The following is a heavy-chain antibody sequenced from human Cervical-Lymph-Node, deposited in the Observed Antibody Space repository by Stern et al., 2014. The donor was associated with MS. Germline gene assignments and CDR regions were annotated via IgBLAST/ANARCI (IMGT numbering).Heavy chain of an antibody. Sequence: VQLVESGGGFVKPGGSLRLSCTASGFTFSNYYMTWIRQAPGKGLEWVSYITSSGSSMYNADSLKGRFTISRDNSKNSLYLQMNSLRAEDTAIYYCARMITTVESDYWGQGILVTVSS. CDR2: ITSSGSSM. V-gene: IGHV3-11*01. J-gene: IGHJ4*02. D-gene: IGHD4-23*01. CDR3: ARMITTVESDY. CDR1: GFTFSNYY.